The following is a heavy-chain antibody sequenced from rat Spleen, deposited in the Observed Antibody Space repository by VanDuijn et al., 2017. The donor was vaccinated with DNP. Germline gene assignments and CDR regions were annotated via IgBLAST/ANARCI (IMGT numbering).Heavy chain of an antibody. Sequence: EVQLQESGPGLVKPSQSLSLTCSVTDSSITSYYWGWIRKFPGNKMEWIGHIGYSGSTTYNPSLKSRISITRDTSKNQFFLQLNSVTTEDTATYYCVRWPGYNPPYAMDAWGQGTSVTVSS. CDR3: VRWPGYNPPYAMDA. D-gene: IGHD1-9*01. J-gene: IGHJ4*01. CDR1: DSSITSYY. CDR2: IGYSGST. V-gene: IGHV3-1*01.